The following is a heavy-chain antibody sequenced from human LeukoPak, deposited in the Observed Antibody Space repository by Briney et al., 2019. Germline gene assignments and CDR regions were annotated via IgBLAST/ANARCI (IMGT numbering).Heavy chain of an antibody. CDR1: GFTFSSYG. J-gene: IGHJ4*02. D-gene: IGHD3-9*01. CDR2: ISYDGSNK. Sequence: PGRSLRLSCAASGFTFSSYGMHWVRQAPGKGLEWVAVISYDGSNKYYADSVKGRFTISRDNSKNTLYLQMNSLRAEDTAVYYCAKGFGRRTAPENVLRYFAWLLPPLGYWGQGTLVTVSS. V-gene: IGHV3-30*18. CDR3: AKGFGRRTAPENVLRYFAWLLPPLGY.